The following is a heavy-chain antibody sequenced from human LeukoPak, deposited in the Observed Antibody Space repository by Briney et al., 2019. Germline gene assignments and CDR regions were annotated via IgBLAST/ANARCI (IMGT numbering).Heavy chain of an antibody. D-gene: IGHD5-24*01. Sequence: KAGGSLRLSCVASGFTFSDYYMSWIRQAPGKGLEWISYISSSSSSTNYADSVKGRFTISRDNAKNSLHLQMNSLRAEDTAVYYCARSGRDGYNWDAFDIWGQGTMVTISS. CDR2: ISSSSSST. CDR1: GFTFSDYY. CDR3: ARSGRDGYNWDAFDI. J-gene: IGHJ3*02. V-gene: IGHV3-11*06.